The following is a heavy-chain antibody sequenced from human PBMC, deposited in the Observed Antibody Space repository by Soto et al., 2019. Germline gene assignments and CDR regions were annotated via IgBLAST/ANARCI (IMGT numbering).Heavy chain of an antibody. CDR2: ISDRGDTT. J-gene: IGHJ4*02. CDR3: AKDKPGTTSFDY. D-gene: IGHD1-1*01. Sequence: PGGSLRLSCAASGFTISTYAMYWVRQAPGKGLEWVSAISDRGDTTHYADSVKGRFTISRDTSKNTLYLHLNTLRAEDTAVYYCAKDKPGTTSFDYWGQGTRVTVSS. V-gene: IGHV3-23*01. CDR1: GFTISTYA.